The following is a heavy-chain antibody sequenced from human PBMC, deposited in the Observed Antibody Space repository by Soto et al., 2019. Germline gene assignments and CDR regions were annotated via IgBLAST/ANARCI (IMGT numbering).Heavy chain of an antibody. Sequence: EVQLLESGGGLVQPGGSLRLSCASSGFTFNNYGMSWVRQAPGKGLEWVSAISGSGGTTYYADSVRGRFTISRDSAKNTLYLEMNSLRVEVMALYCCAKDHRDWGQGTLVTVSS. J-gene: IGHJ4*02. CDR1: GFTFNNYG. V-gene: IGHV3-23*01. CDR2: ISGSGGTT. CDR3: AKDHRD.